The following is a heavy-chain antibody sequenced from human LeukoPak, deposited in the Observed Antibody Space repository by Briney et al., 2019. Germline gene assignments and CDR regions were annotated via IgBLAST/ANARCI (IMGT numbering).Heavy chain of an antibody. CDR1: GFTFSSYL. CDR3: ARARDPYDFWSGYRDY. CDR2: INSDGSRT. Sequence: PGGSLRLSRAASGFTFSSYLMHWVRQAPGRGLVWVSRINSDGSRTRYADSVKGRFTISRDNAQNTLCLQMNSLRAEDTAVYYCARARDPYDFWSGYRDYWGQGTLVTVSS. V-gene: IGHV3-74*01. J-gene: IGHJ4*02. D-gene: IGHD3-3*01.